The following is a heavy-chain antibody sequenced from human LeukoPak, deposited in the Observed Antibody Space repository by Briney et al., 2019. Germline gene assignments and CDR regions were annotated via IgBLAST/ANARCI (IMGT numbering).Heavy chain of an antibody. Sequence: GGSLRLSCAASGFTFSSYAMHWVRQAPGKGLEWVAVISYDGSNKYYADSVKGRFTISRDNSKNTLYLQMNSLRAEDTAVYYCASEGPSELYCSSTSCYTMFDYWGQGTLVTVSS. CDR2: ISYDGSNK. CDR1: GFTFSSYA. D-gene: IGHD2-2*02. V-gene: IGHV3-30-3*01. CDR3: ASEGPSELYCSSTSCYTMFDY. J-gene: IGHJ4*02.